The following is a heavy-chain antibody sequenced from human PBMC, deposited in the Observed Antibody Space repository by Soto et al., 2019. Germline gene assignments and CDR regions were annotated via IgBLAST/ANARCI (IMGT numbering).Heavy chain of an antibody. Sequence: SETLSLTCTVSGGSISSYYWSWIRQPPGKGLEWIGYIYYTGSTNYNPSLKSRVTISVDTSKNQFSLKLSSVAAADTAVYYCARHEAYGDYLFDSWGQGTLVTVSS. CDR3: ARHEAYGDYLFDS. V-gene: IGHV4-59*08. CDR1: GGSISSYY. D-gene: IGHD4-17*01. J-gene: IGHJ4*02. CDR2: IYYTGST.